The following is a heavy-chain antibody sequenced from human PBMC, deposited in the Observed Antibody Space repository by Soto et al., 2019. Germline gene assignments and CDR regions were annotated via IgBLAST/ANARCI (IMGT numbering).Heavy chain of an antibody. CDR3: ASFHLGYGLYYMDV. CDR1: GVTFSSYS. J-gene: IGHJ6*03. D-gene: IGHD5-18*01. Sequence: GGSLRLCCAASGVTFSSYSMNWVRQAPGKGLEWVSYISSSSSTIYYADSVKGRFTISRDNAKNSLYLQMNSLRAEDTAVYYCASFHLGYGLYYMDVWGRGTTVTVSS. V-gene: IGHV3-48*01. CDR2: ISSSSSTI.